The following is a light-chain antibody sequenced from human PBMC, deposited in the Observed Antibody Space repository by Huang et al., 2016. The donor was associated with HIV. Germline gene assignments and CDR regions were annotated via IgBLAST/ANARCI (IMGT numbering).Light chain of an antibody. V-gene: IGKV3-15*01. CDR2: GAS. Sequence: VMTQSPDTLSVSPGEEATLLCRASQSLSTNLTWYQQKPGQPPRLSIYGASTRATGVPDRFSGSGSGTDFTLTISSLQPEDFAVYYCQQYDDWPPVTFGPGTKVDLK. CDR1: QSLSTN. CDR3: QQYDDWPPVT. J-gene: IGKJ3*01.